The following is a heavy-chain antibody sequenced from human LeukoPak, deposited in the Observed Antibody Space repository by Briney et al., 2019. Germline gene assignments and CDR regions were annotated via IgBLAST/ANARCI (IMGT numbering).Heavy chain of an antibody. D-gene: IGHD2-21*02. CDR3: ASSGVTATFAY. CDR1: GYTFTNYW. V-gene: IGHV5-51*01. Sequence: GESLKISCKGSGYTFTNYWIGWVRQMPGKGLEWMGIIYPGDSDTKYSPSFQGQVTISVDKSISTAYLQWSSLKASDTATYYCASSGVTATFAYWGQGTLVTVSS. J-gene: IGHJ4*02. CDR2: IYPGDSDT.